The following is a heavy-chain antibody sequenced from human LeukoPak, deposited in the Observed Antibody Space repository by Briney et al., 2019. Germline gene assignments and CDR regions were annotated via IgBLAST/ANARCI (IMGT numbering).Heavy chain of an antibody. CDR1: GFTFSSYG. D-gene: IGHD6-13*01. CDR2: ISYDGSNK. J-gene: IGHJ6*02. CDR3: AKAGAAAGGGYYYYGMDV. Sequence: GGSLRLSCAASGFTFSSYGMHWVRQAPGKGLERVAVISYDGSNKYYADSVKGRFTISRDNSKNTLYLQMNSLRAEDTAVYYCAKAGAAAGGGYYYYGMDVWGQGTTVTVSS. V-gene: IGHV3-30*18.